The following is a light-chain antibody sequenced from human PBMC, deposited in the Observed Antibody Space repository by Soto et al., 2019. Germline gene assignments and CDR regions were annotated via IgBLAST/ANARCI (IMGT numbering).Light chain of an antibody. V-gene: IGKV1-5*03. CDR2: KAS. J-gene: IGKJ4*01. Sequence: DIQMTQSPSTLSASVGDRVTITCRASQSSSSWLAWYQQKPGKAPKLLIYKASSLESGVPSRFSGSGSGTEFTLIISSLQPDDFATYYCQQYNTYLTFGGGTKVEIK. CDR3: QQYNTYLT. CDR1: QSSSSW.